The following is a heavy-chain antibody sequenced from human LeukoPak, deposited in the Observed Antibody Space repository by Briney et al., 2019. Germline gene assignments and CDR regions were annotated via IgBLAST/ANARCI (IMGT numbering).Heavy chain of an antibody. D-gene: IGHD3-9*01. Sequence: GASVKDSCKVSGYTLTELSMHWVRQAPGKGLEWMGGFDPEDGEIIYAQKFQGRVTMTEDTSTNTAYMDLSSLRSEDTAVYYCATSDPTDDILTGPGAFDIWGQGAMVTVSS. CDR1: GYTLTELS. CDR2: FDPEDGEI. V-gene: IGHV1-24*01. CDR3: ATSDPTDDILTGPGAFDI. J-gene: IGHJ3*02.